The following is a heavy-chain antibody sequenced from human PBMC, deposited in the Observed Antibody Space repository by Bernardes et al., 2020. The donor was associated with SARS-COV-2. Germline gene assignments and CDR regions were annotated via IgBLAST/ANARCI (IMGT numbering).Heavy chain of an antibody. J-gene: IGHJ6*04. CDR2: IYVGGST. CDR1: GVSISSYY. CDR3: ARGHLAARLTPYHPRDI. D-gene: IGHD6-6*01. Sequence: SETLSLTCTVSGVSISSYYWSWIRQPAGKGLEWIGRIYVGGSTTYNHSLKSRVTMSGDTSKNQFSLTLTSVSAADTAVYYCARGHLAARLTPYHPRDIWGKGTPVPVSS. V-gene: IGHV4-4*07.